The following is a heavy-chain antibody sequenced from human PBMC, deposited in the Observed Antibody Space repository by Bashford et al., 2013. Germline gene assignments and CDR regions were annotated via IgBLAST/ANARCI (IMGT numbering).Heavy chain of an antibody. D-gene: IGHD1-26*01. CDR3: ARDRWDYAMDV. J-gene: IGHJ6*02. CDR2: INSDGSSR. V-gene: IGHV3-74*01. Sequence: VRQAPGKGLVWVSRINSDGSSRSYADSVKGRFTISRDNAKNTLYLQMNSLRAEDTAVYYCARDRWDYAMDVWGQGTTVTVSS.